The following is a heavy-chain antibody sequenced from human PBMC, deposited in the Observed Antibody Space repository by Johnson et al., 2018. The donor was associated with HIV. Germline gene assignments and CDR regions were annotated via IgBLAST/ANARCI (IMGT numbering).Heavy chain of an antibody. CDR2: IYSGGST. CDR1: GFSVSSNY. D-gene: IGHD3-22*01. Sequence: LACAASGFSVSSNYMSWVRQAPGKGLEWVSVIYSGGSTYYADSVKGRFTISRDNSKNTLYLQMNSLRAEDTAVYYCAREGDSSGMVFLDAFDIWGQGTMVTVSS. CDR3: AREGDSSGMVFLDAFDI. J-gene: IGHJ3*02. V-gene: IGHV3-53*05.